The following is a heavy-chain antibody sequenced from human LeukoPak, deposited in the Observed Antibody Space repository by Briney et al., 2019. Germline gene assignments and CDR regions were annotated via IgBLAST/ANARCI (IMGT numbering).Heavy chain of an antibody. CDR3: AIGGYFPGYFDY. D-gene: IGHD3-22*01. V-gene: IGHV5-51*01. CDR2: IYPGDFDT. J-gene: IGHJ4*02. Sequence: GESLQISCKGSGYSFSTYWVAWVRQMPGKGLEWMGIIYPGDFDTTYSPSFEGQVTISVDPSIDAAYLQWHSLKASDTAIYYCAIGGYFPGYFDYWGQGTQVTVS. CDR1: GYSFSTYW.